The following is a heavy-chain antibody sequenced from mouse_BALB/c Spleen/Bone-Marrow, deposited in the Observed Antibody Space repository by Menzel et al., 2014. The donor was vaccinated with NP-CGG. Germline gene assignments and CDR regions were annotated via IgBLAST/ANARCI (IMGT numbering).Heavy chain of an antibody. Sequence: QVHVKQSGSVLVRPGASVKLSCKASGYTFTSSWMHWAKRRPGQGLEWIGEIHPNSGNTNYNEKFKGKATLTVDTSSSTAYMDLSSLTSEDSAVYYCARYWSGFAYWGQGTLVTVSA. V-gene: IGHV1S130*01. CDR2: IHPNSGNT. CDR1: GYTFTSSW. D-gene: IGHD4-1*01. J-gene: IGHJ3*01. CDR3: ARYWSGFAY.